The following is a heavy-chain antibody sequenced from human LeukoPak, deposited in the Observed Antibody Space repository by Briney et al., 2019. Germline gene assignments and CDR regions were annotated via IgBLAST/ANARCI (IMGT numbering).Heavy chain of an antibody. CDR1: GFTFSSYA. CDR3: ARGGGYSYDDAFDI. Sequence: TGGSLRLSCAASGFTFSSYAMSWVRQAPGKGLEWVSYISSSSSTIYYADSVKGRFTISRDNAKNSLYLQMNSLRAEDTAVYYCARGGGYSYDDAFDIWGQGTMVTVSS. J-gene: IGHJ3*02. V-gene: IGHV3-48*01. CDR2: ISSSSSTI. D-gene: IGHD5-18*01.